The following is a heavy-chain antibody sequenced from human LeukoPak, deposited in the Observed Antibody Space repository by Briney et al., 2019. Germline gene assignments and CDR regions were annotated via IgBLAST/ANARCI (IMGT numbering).Heavy chain of an antibody. V-gene: IGHV3-23*01. CDR3: AKGRNVLRYPYGMDV. D-gene: IGHD3-9*01. CDR2: ISASGGST. CDR1: GNYW. Sequence: GGSLRLSCAASGNYWMHWVRQAPGKGLEWVSAISASGGSTYYADSVKGRFTISRDNSKNTLYLQMNSLRAEDTAVYYCAKGRNVLRYPYGMDVWGQGTTVTVSS. J-gene: IGHJ6*02.